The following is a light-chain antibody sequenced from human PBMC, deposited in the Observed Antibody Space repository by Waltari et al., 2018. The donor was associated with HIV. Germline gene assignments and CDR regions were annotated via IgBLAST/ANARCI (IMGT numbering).Light chain of an antibody. CDR2: DVS. V-gene: IGLV2-8*01. Sequence: QSALTQPPSASGSPGQSVTISCTGTDSDVGGYNYVSWYQQHQGKAPKLMIYDVSRRPSGVPDRFSGSKSGNTASLTVSGLQAEDEADYYCSSYAGSVLFGGGTKLTVL. J-gene: IGLJ3*02. CDR3: SSYAGSVL. CDR1: DSDVGGYNY.